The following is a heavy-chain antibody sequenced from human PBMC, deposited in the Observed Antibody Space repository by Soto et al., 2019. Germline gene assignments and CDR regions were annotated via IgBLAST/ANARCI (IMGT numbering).Heavy chain of an antibody. D-gene: IGHD4-17*01. CDR1: GFTFNAYT. J-gene: IGHJ4*02. V-gene: IGHV3-21*06. CDR2: ISSTSTYI. CDR3: ASGVTMGWYPQGY. Sequence: PGGSLRLSCIASGFTFNAYTINWVRQAPGKGLEWVSSISSTSTYIYYADSVKGRFTISRDNTNNSLYLQMNSLRTDDTGLYYCASGVTMGWYPQGYWGQGTPVTVSS.